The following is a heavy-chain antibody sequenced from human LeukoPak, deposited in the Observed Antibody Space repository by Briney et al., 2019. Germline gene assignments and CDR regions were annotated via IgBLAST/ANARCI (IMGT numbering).Heavy chain of an antibody. J-gene: IGHJ5*02. CDR2: IYYSGST. V-gene: IGHV4-59*01. CDR3: ARALSGSYYSAWFDP. CDR1: GGSISNYY. D-gene: IGHD1-26*01. Sequence: PSETLSLTCTVSGGSISNYYWSWIRQTPGKGLEWIGHIYYSGSTSYNPSLKSRVTISVDTSKNQFSLKLSSVTAADTAVYYCARALSGSYYSAWFDPWGQGTLVTVSS.